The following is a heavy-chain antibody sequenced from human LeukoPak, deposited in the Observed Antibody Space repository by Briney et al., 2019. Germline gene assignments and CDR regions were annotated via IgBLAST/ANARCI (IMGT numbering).Heavy chain of an antibody. J-gene: IGHJ6*02. CDR3: ARGALTGDYYGMDV. CDR1: GYTFTGYY. Sequence: RASVKVSCKASGYTFTGYYMHWVRQAPGQGLEWMGRINPNSGGTNYAQKFQGRVTMTGDTSISTAYMELSRLRSDDTAVYYCARGALTGDYYGMDVWGQGTTVTVSS. V-gene: IGHV1-2*06. CDR2: INPNSGGT. D-gene: IGHD7-27*01.